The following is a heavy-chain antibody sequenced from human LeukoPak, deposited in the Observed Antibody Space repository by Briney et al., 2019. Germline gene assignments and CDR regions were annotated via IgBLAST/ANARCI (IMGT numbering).Heavy chain of an antibody. CDR3: VGDPPKSGWAFAH. Sequence: GGSLRLSCAASGFTFDDYGMSWVRQVPGKGLEWVSNINWNGERTAYADSVKGRFTISRDNSKNTLYLEMNSLRAEDTAVYYCVGDPPKSGWAFAHWGQGILVTVSS. V-gene: IGHV3-20*04. CDR2: INWNGERT. CDR1: GFTFDDYG. D-gene: IGHD6-19*01. J-gene: IGHJ4*02.